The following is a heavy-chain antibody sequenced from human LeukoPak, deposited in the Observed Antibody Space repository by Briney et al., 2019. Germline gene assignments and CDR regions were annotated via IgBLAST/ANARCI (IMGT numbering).Heavy chain of an antibody. CDR3: ARGTYDILTGYLHYGMDV. Sequence: SETLSLTCTVSGGSISSYYWSWIRHPPGKGLEWIGYIYYSGSTNYNPSLKSRVTISVDTSKNQFSLKLSSVTAADTAVYYCARGTYDILTGYLHYGMDVWGQGTTVTVSS. D-gene: IGHD3-9*01. CDR1: GGSISSYY. J-gene: IGHJ6*02. CDR2: IYYSGST. V-gene: IGHV4-59*01.